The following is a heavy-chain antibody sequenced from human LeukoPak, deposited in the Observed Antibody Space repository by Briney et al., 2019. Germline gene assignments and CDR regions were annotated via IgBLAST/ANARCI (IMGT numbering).Heavy chain of an antibody. Sequence: GGSLRLSCAASGFTSYDYGMSWVRQAPGKGLEWVSGIHRNGGSTGYADSVKGRFTISRDNAKNSLYLQMNSLRAEDTALYHCARGNSNFDYWGQGTLVTVSS. CDR2: IHRNGGST. J-gene: IGHJ4*02. V-gene: IGHV3-20*01. CDR1: GFTSYDYG. CDR3: ARGNSNFDY. D-gene: IGHD1-7*01.